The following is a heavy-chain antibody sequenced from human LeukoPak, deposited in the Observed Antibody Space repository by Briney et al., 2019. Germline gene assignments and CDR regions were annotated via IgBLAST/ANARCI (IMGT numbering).Heavy chain of an antibody. CDR1: GFTFTSSA. CDR2: IVVGSGNT. CDR3: ARDSGSYSSLDY. Sequence: ASVKVSCKASGFTFTSSAVQWVRQARGQCLEWIGWIVVGSGNTNYAQKFQGRVTMTTDTSTSTAYMELRSLRSDDTAVYYCARDSGSYSSLDYWGQGTLVTVSS. D-gene: IGHD1-26*01. V-gene: IGHV1-58*01. J-gene: IGHJ4*02.